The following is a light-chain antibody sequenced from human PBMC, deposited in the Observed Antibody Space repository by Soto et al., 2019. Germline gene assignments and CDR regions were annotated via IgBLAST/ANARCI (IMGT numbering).Light chain of an antibody. CDR3: QSYDSSLTGSRV. Sequence: QPVLTQPPSVSGAPGQSVTISCTGSSSNIGAGYDVQWYQQLPGTAPKLLIYGNSNRPSGVPDRFSGSKSATSASLAITGLQAEDEADYYCQSYDSSLTGSRVFGGGTKLTVL. V-gene: IGLV1-40*01. CDR1: SSNIGAGYD. CDR2: GNS. J-gene: IGLJ3*02.